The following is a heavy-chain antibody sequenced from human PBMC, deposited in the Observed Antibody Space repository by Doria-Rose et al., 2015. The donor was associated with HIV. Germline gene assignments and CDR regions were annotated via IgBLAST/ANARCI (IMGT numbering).Heavy chain of an antibody. V-gene: IGHV2-26*01. CDR3: ARIKSSRWYHKYYFDF. CDR2: IFTDDER. D-gene: IGHD6-13*01. Sequence: QVTLKESGPVLVKPTETLTLTCTVSGVSLSSPGMGVSWIRQPPGKALEWLANIFTDDERSYNTSLKSRLTIARGTYKSQVVLTRTDMDPVYTATYYCARIKSSRWYHKYYFDFWGQGTRVIVSA. CDR1: GVSLSSPGMG. J-gene: IGHJ4*02.